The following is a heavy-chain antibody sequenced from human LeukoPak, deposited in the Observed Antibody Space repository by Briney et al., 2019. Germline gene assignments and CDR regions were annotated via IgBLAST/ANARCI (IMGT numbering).Heavy chain of an antibody. D-gene: IGHD2-2*01. V-gene: IGHV3-30*04. CDR3: ARINIVVVPAAEDAFDI. J-gene: IGHJ3*02. CDR1: GFTFSSYA. Sequence: GRSLRLSCAASGFTFSSYAMHWVRQAPGKGLEWVAVISYDGSNKYYADSLKGRFTISRDNSKNTLYLQMNSLRAEDTAVYYCARINIVVVPAAEDAFDIWGQGTMVTVSS. CDR2: ISYDGSNK.